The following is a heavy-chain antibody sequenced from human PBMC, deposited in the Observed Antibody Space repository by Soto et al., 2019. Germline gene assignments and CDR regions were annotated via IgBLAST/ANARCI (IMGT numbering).Heavy chain of an antibody. J-gene: IGHJ6*02. Sequence: EVQLVESGGGLVQPGGSLRLSCAASGFTFRNYDMHWVRQGTGKGLEWVSGISAAGDPDYADSVEGRFTISRENAQNSFFLQMNSLRVGDTAVYYCARTDRDFYGLDVWGQGTTVMVYS. CDR3: ARTDRDFYGLDV. V-gene: IGHV3-13*05. CDR2: ISAAGDP. CDR1: GFTFRNYD.